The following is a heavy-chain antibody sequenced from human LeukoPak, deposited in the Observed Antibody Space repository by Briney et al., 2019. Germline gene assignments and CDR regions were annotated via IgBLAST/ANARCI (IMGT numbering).Heavy chain of an antibody. CDR2: ISGSGGTT. D-gene: IGHD3-16*01. J-gene: IGHJ4*02. Sequence: GGSLRLSGAASEFSFSHYAMSWVRQAPGKGLEWVSAISGSGGTTYYADSVKGRFTISRDNSKDTLYLQMNSLRAADTAVYYCAKTPGVMITHIFDYWGQGTLVTVSS. CDR1: EFSFSHYA. CDR3: AKTPGVMITHIFDY. V-gene: IGHV3-23*01.